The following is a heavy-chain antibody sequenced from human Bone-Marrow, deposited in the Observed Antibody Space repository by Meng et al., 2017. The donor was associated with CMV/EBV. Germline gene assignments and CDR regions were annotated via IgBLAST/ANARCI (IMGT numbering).Heavy chain of an antibody. D-gene: IGHD3-10*01. J-gene: IGHJ6*01. Sequence: GSLRLSCAVYGGSFSGYYWSWIRQPPGKGLEWIGEINHSGSTNYNPSLKSRVTISVDTSKNQFSLKLSSVTAADTAVYYCARGGSGSRYYYYGMDVWGQGTTVTVSS. CDR3: ARGGSGSRYYYYGMDV. CDR2: INHSGST. CDR1: GGSFSGYY. V-gene: IGHV4-34*01.